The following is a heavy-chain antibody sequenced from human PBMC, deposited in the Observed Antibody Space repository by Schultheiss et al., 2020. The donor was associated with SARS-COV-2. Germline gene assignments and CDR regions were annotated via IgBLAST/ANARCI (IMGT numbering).Heavy chain of an antibody. J-gene: IGHJ4*02. Sequence: GGSLRLSCAASGFTFSDYYMSWIRQAPGKGLEWISYISSSGGIIFYADSVKGRFTISRDSAKNSLYLQMNSLRAEDTAVYYCATTGGVGVRTTEDYWGQGTLVTVSS. CDR2: ISSSGGII. CDR3: ATTGGVGVRTTEDY. D-gene: IGHD3-16*01. V-gene: IGHV3-11*01. CDR1: GFTFSDYY.